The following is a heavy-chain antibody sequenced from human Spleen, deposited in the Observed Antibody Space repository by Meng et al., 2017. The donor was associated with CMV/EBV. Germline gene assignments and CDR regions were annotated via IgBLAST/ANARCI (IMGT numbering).Heavy chain of an antibody. CDR3: ARGIAAAGTPNYYYYGMDV. Sequence: ASVKVSCKASGYTFTGYYMHWVRQAPGQGLEWMGWISAYNGNTNYAQKLQGRVTMTTDTSTSTAYMELRSLRSDDTAVYYCARGIAAAGTPNYYYYGMDVWGQGTTVTVSS. CDR2: ISAYNGNT. CDR1: GYTFTGYY. V-gene: IGHV1-18*04. J-gene: IGHJ6*02. D-gene: IGHD6-13*01.